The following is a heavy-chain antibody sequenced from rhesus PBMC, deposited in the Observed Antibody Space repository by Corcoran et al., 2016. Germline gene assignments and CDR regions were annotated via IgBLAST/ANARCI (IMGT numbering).Heavy chain of an antibody. J-gene: IGHJ4*01. Sequence: EVQLVESGGGLVQPGGSLRLSCAASGFTFSSYDMSWVRQAPGKGLEGFTYISDTGTTIDYADSVKGRCTISRDNAKNSLSLQMSSLRAEDTAVYYCTRDSGYSGYTKSWGQGVLVTVSS. D-gene: IGHD5-30*01. V-gene: IGHV3-136*01. CDR3: TRDSGYSGYTKS. CDR1: GFTFSSYD. CDR2: ISDTGTTI.